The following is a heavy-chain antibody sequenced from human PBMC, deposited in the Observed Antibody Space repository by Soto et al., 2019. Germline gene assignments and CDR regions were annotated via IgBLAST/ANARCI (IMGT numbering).Heavy chain of an antibody. CDR3: TISPGYGSGSFYYDYYMDV. CDR1: GFTFSNAW. V-gene: IGHV3-15*01. D-gene: IGHD3-10*01. Sequence: EVQLVESGGGLVKPGGSLRLSCAASGFTFSNAWMSWVRQAPGKGLEWVGRIKSKTDGGTTDYAAPVKGRFTISRDDSNNTLYLQMNSLKTEDTAVYYCTISPGYGSGSFYYDYYMDVWGKGTTVTVSS. J-gene: IGHJ6*03. CDR2: IKSKTDGGTT.